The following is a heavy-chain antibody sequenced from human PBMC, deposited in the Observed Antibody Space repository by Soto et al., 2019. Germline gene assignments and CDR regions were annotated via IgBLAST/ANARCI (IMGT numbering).Heavy chain of an antibody. CDR1: GYTFTSCY. CDR2: INPSGGST. Sequence: ASVKVSCKASGYTFTSCYMHWVRQAPGQGLEWMGIINPSGGSTSYAQKFQGRVTMTRDTSTSTVYMELSSLRSEDTAVYYCARVGTVTTFGGGTLDYWGQGTLVTVSS. V-gene: IGHV1-46*03. D-gene: IGHD4-17*01. CDR3: ARVGTVTTFGGGTLDY. J-gene: IGHJ4*02.